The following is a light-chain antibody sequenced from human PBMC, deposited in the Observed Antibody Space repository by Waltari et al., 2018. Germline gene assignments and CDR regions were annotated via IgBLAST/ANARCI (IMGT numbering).Light chain of an antibody. V-gene: IGLV1-40*01. Sequence: QSVLTQPPSVSGAPGQRVPISCTGSSSNIGSGYDVPWYQQLPGTAPKLLIYVNSNRPSGVPDRFSGSKSGTSASLAITGLQAEDEADYYCQSYDSSLSVYVFGTGTKVTVL. J-gene: IGLJ1*01. CDR1: SSNIGSGYD. CDR2: VNS. CDR3: QSYDSSLSVYV.